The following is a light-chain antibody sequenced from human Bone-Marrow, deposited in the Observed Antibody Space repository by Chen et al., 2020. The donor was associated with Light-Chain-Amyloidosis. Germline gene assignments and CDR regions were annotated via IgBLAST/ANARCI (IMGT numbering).Light chain of an antibody. CDR3: YSVTDNDVGI. Sequence: SSELTQPSSVSVSPGQTARTTCSGDVLAKKYVRWFQQKPGQATILVIYKDKERPSGVPARFSGSSSGTTVTLTITGAQVEDEADYSCYSVTDNDVGIFGGGTKLTVL. CDR1: VLAKKY. J-gene: IGLJ2*01. V-gene: IGLV3-27*01. CDR2: KDK.